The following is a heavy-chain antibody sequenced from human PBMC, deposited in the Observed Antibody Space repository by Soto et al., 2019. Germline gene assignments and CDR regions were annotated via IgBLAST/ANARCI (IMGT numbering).Heavy chain of an antibody. Sequence: EVQLVESGGGLVQTGGSLRLSCAASGFTLSRYWMHWVRQVSGKGLVWVSRINSDGSSTSYADSVKGRFTISRDNAKNTLSLQMTTLRAEDTAVYYCARDYSDSSGYYLFDNWGQGTLVTVSS. CDR3: ARDYSDSSGYYLFDN. D-gene: IGHD3-22*01. J-gene: IGHJ4*02. CDR2: INSDGSST. V-gene: IGHV3-74*01. CDR1: GFTLSRYW.